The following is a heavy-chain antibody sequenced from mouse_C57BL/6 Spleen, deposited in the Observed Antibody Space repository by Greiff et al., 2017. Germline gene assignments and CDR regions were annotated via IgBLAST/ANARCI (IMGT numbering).Heavy chain of an antibody. CDR3: ARGGGYCYAMDY. CDR1: GYTFTSYW. CDR2: IHPNSGST. J-gene: IGHJ4*01. D-gene: IGHD2-3*01. Sequence: QVQLQQPGAELVKPGASVKLSCKASGYTFTSYWMHWVKQRPGQGLEWIGMIHPNSGSTNYNEKFKSKATLTVDKSSSTAYMQLSSLTSEDSAVYCWARGGGYCYAMDYWGQGTSVTVSS. V-gene: IGHV1-64*01.